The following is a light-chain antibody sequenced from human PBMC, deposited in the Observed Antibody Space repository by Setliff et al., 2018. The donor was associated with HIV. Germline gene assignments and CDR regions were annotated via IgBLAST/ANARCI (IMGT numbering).Light chain of an antibody. J-gene: IGLJ1*01. CDR3: QSYESSLSGFG. CDR2: DNN. Sequence: SVSGAPGQRVTISCTGSSSNIGTGYDVHWYQQLPGTAPKLLIHDNNNRPSGVPDRFSGSKSGTSASLAITGLQAEDEADYYCQSYESSLSGFGFGSGTKVTVL. CDR1: SSNIGTGYD. V-gene: IGLV1-40*01.